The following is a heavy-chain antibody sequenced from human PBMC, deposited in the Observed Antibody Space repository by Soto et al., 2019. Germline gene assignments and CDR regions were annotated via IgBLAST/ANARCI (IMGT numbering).Heavy chain of an antibody. CDR3: ARELMGGATGGYYYYGMDV. D-gene: IGHD1-26*01. CDR2: IWYDGSNK. CDR1: GFTFSSYG. J-gene: IGHJ6*02. V-gene: IGHV3-33*01. Sequence: QVQLVESGGGVVQPGRSLRLSCAASGFTFSSYGMHWVRQAPGKGLEWVAVIWYDGSNKYYADSVKGRFTISRDNSKNTLYLQMNSLGAEDTAVYYCARELMGGATGGYYYYGMDVWGQGTTVTVSS.